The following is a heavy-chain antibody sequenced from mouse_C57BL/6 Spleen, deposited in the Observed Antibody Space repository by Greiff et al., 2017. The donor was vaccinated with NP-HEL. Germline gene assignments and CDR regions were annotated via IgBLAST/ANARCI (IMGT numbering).Heavy chain of an antibody. J-gene: IGHJ4*01. V-gene: IGHV8-8*01. CDR1: GFSLSTFGMG. CDR2: IWWDDDK. D-gene: IGHD2-2*01. Sequence: ESGPGILQPSQTLSLTCSFSGFSLSTFGMGVGWIRQPSGKGLEWLAHIWWDDDKYYNPALKSRLTISKDTSKNQVFLKIANVDTADTATYYCARMVSTMVTRGGAMDYWGQGTSVTVSS. CDR3: ARMVSTMVTRGGAMDY.